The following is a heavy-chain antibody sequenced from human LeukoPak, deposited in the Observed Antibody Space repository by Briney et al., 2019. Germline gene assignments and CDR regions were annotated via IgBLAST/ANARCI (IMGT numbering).Heavy chain of an antibody. J-gene: IGHJ4*02. CDR3: AKIKLKLVTTQPYFDY. CDR2: ISGSGGST. Sequence: GGSLRLSCAASGFTFSSYGMSWVRQAPGKGLEWVSAISGSGGSTYYADSVKGRFTISRDNSKNTLYLQMNSLRAEDTAVYYCAKIKLKLVTTQPYFDYWGQGTLVTVSS. V-gene: IGHV3-23*01. CDR1: GFTFSSYG. D-gene: IGHD4-17*01.